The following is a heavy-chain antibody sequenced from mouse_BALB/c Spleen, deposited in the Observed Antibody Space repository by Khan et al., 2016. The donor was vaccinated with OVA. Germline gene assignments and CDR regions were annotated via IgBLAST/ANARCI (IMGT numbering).Heavy chain of an antibody. CDR1: GYSFTLYY. V-gene: IGHV1-26*01. Sequence: VQLKESGPDLVKPGASVKISCKASGYSFTLYYMSWVKQSHGKSLEWIGRVNPNTDNINYNQEFKGKAILTVDKSSNTAYMELRSLTSEDSAVYFCARGYDFVASGGQGTLVTVSA. D-gene: IGHD2-14*01. CDR2: VNPNTDNI. CDR3: ARGYDFVAS. J-gene: IGHJ3*01.